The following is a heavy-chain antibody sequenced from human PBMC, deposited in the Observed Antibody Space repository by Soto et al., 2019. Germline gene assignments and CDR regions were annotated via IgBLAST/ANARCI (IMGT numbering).Heavy chain of an antibody. D-gene: IGHD6-19*01. V-gene: IGHV3-23*01. CDR1: GVTFSSYA. CDR3: AKDQRSSGGRWFDP. Sequence: EVQLLASGGGLVQPGGSLRLSCAASGVTFSSYAMSWVRQAPGKGLEWVSTISGSGAGTYYADSVNGRFTISRGNSKRTIYLQMNSLRADDTALYYCAKDQRSSGGRWFDPWGQGTLVTVSS. J-gene: IGHJ5*02. CDR2: ISGSGAGT.